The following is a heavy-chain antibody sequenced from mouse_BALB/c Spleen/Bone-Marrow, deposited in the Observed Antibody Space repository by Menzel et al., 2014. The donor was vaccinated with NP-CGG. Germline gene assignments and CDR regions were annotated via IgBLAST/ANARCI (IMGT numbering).Heavy chain of an antibody. D-gene: IGHD1-1*01. J-gene: IGHJ4*01. CDR1: GYTFTSYW. Sequence: QVQLQQSGAELAKPGASVKMSCRASGYTFTSYWMNWVKQRPVQGLEWIGYINPTSGYTEYNQKFKDKATLTADKSSSTAYMQLSSLTSEDSAVYYCARGTVVAYYYAMDYWGQGTSVTVSS. CDR3: ARGTVVAYYYAMDY. CDR2: INPTSGYT. V-gene: IGHV1-7*01.